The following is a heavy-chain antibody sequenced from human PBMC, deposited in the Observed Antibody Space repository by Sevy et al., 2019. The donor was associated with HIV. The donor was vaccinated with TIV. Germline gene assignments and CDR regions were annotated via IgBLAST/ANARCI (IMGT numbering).Heavy chain of an antibody. CDR2: IYYSGST. CDR1: GGSISSGGYY. V-gene: IGHV4-31*03. CDR3: ARTRSCSGGSGYSRHIDY. D-gene: IGHD2-15*01. Sequence: SETLSLTCTVSGGSISSGGYYWSWIRQHPGKGLEWIGYIYYSGSTYYNPSLKSRVTISVDTSKNQFSLKLSSVTAADTAVYYCARTRSCSGGSGYSRHIDYWGQGTLVTVSS. J-gene: IGHJ4*02.